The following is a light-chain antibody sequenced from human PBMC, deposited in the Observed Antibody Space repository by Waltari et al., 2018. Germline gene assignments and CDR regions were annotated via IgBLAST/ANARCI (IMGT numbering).Light chain of an antibody. V-gene: IGLV2-8*01. CDR3: SSYAGSNNVV. CDR2: EVS. Sequence: HSALTQPPSASGSPGQSVTISCTGTSSDVGRYNYVSWYQQHPGKAPKLMIYEVSKRPSGVPARLSGSKSGNTASLTVSGLQAEDEADYYCSSYAGSNNVVFGGGTKLTVL. J-gene: IGLJ2*01. CDR1: SSDVGRYNY.